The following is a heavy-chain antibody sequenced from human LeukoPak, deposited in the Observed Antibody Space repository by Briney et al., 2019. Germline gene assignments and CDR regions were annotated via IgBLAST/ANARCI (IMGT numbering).Heavy chain of an antibody. CDR2: ISYDGSNK. Sequence: GGSLRLSCAASGFTFSSYDIHWVRQAPGKGLEWVAVISYDGSNKYYADSVKGRFTISRDNSKNTLYLQMNSLRAEDTAVYYCAKDRTMVRGVPLDYWGQGTLVTVSS. V-gene: IGHV3-30*18. CDR3: AKDRTMVRGVPLDY. J-gene: IGHJ4*02. CDR1: GFTFSSYD. D-gene: IGHD3-10*01.